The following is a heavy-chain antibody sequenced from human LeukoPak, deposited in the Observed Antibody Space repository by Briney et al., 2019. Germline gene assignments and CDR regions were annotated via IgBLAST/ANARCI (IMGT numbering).Heavy chain of an antibody. CDR3: AHYPLYSSSWYY. J-gene: IGHJ4*02. Sequence: SGPTLVNPTQTLTLTCAFSGFSLSTSGVAVGWIRQPPGKALEWLALIYWNDDKRYSPSLKTRLTITKDTSKNQVVLTMTNIDPVDTATYHCAHYPLYSSSWYYWGQGTLVTVSS. CDR1: GFSLSTSGVA. V-gene: IGHV2-5*01. D-gene: IGHD6-13*01. CDR2: IYWNDDK.